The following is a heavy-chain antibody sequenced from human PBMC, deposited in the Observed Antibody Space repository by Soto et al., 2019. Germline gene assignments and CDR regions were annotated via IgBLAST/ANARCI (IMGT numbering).Heavy chain of an antibody. CDR3: AKNPTAIGHDPHDY. Sequence: GGSLRLSCAASGFTFSSYVMTWVRQAPGRGLEWVSGISGNGGNTYYPDSVKGRFTISRDNSKNTLYLQMNSLRVEDTAVYYCAKNPTAIGHDPHDYWGQGTLVTVSS. V-gene: IGHV3-23*01. CDR1: GFTFSSYV. J-gene: IGHJ4*02. CDR2: ISGNGGNT. D-gene: IGHD5-18*01.